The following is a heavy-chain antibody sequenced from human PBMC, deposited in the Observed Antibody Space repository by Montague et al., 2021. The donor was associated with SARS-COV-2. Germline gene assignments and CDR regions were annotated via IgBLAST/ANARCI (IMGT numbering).Heavy chain of an antibody. CDR3: ARGTAAGTNFDY. D-gene: IGHD6-13*01. CDR2: IYYSGST. J-gene: IGHJ4*02. V-gene: IGHV4-59*01. CDR1: GGSISSYY. Sequence: SETLSLTCTVSGGSISSYYWSWIRQPPGKGLEWIGYIYYSGSTNYNPSLKSRVTISVDTSKNQFSLKLSSVTAADTAVYYCARGTAAGTNFDYWGQGALVTVSS.